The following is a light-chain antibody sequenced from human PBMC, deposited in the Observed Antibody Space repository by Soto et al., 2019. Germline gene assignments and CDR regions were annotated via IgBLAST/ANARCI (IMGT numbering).Light chain of an antibody. CDR2: DAS. J-gene: IGKJ5*01. Sequence: EIVLTRSPATLSLSPGERATLSCRASQSVTSYLAWYQQRPGQAPRLLINDASRRATGIPDRFSGSGSGADFTLTISSLEPEDFAVYYCQQRSSWPITFGQGTRLEI. V-gene: IGKV3-11*01. CDR1: QSVTSY. CDR3: QQRSSWPIT.